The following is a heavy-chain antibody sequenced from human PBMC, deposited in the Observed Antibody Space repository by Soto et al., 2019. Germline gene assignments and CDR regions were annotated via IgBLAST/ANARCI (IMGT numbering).Heavy chain of an antibody. J-gene: IGHJ6*02. CDR2: INDSGTT. D-gene: IGHD2-15*01. V-gene: IGHV4-34*01. CDR1: GGSFSGFY. CDR3: ARETSKNVYSHSGMDV. Sequence: PSEALSLTCAIYGGSFSGFYWSWIRQPPGKGLEWIGEINDSGTTNYDPSLKSRVTISADKSKTHFSLRLTSVTAADTAAYYCARETSKNVYSHSGMDVWGQGTTVTVSS.